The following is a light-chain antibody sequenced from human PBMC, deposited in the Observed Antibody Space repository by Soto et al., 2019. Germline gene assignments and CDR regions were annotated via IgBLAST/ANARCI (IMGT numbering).Light chain of an antibody. CDR1: QGIRNP. Sequence: IQLTQSPSSLSASVGDRVTNTCRASQGIRNPLAWYQQKPGKGPKLLIYLASTLQSGVPSRFSGSGSGIDFTLTISSLQPEDFATYYCQQVDSYPITFGQGTRLEIK. J-gene: IGKJ5*01. V-gene: IGKV1-9*01. CDR2: LAS. CDR3: QQVDSYPIT.